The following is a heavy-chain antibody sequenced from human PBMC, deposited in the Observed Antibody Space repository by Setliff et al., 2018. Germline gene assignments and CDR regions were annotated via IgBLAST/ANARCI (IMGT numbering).Heavy chain of an antibody. CDR3: ASDGIAARRDAFDI. V-gene: IGHV3-66*01. CDR2: IYSGGDT. D-gene: IGHD6-6*01. Sequence: GASVKVPCAASGFTVRSNYMSWVRQAPGKGLEWVSIIYSGGDTYYADSVKGRFTISRDNSKNTLYLQMNSLRAEDTSVYYCASDGIAARRDAFDIWGQGTMVTVSS. CDR1: GFTVRSNY. J-gene: IGHJ3*02.